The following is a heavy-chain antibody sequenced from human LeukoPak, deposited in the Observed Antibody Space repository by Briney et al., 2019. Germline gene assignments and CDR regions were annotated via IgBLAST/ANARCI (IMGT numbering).Heavy chain of an antibody. Sequence: GGSLRLTCAASGFTFSSYSMNWVRQAPGKGLEWVSSSSSSSSYIYYADSVKGRFTISRDNAKNSLYLQMNSLRAEDTAVYYYARLMDWNDEFDYWGQGTLVTVSS. V-gene: IGHV3-21*01. CDR1: GFTFSSYS. CDR3: ARLMDWNDEFDY. J-gene: IGHJ4*02. D-gene: IGHD1-1*01. CDR2: SSSSSSYI.